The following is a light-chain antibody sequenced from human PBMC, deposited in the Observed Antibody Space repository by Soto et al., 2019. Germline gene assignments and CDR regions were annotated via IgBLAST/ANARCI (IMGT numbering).Light chain of an antibody. CDR2: AAS. V-gene: IGKV1-39*01. CDR3: QQTYSAPAT. J-gene: IGKJ1*01. CDR1: QSISNC. Sequence: DIQMTQSPSSLSASVGDRVTITCRASQSISNCLSWFQQKPGQAPKIIIYAASSLQSGVPSRFRGSRYGTNFMINKDRLQPEDLATYYCQQTYSAPATFGQGTKVGVK.